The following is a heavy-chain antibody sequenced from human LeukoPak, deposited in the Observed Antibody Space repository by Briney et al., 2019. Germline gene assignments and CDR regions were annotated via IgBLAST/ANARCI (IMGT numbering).Heavy chain of an antibody. CDR3: ARSPMVRAHYYYYYMDV. D-gene: IGHD3-10*01. V-gene: IGHV4-4*09. CDR2: IYTSGST. J-gene: IGHJ6*03. CDR1: GGSISSYY. Sequence: SETLSLTCTVSGGSISSYYWSWIRQPPGKGLEWIGYIYTSGSTNYNPSLKGRVTISVDTSKNQFSLKLSSVTAADTAVYYCARSPMVRAHYYYYYMDVWGKGTTVTVSS.